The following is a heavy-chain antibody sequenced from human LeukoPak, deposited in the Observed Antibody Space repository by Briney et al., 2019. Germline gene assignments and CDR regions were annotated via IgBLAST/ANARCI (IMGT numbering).Heavy chain of an antibody. J-gene: IGHJ4*02. CDR1: GASISSYY. D-gene: IGHD3-9*01. CDR2: IHYSGST. V-gene: IGHV4-59*13. CDR3: AVGGRYFDWQIDH. Sequence: MPSETLSLTCSVSGASISSYYWSWIRQPPGKGLEWIGYIHYSGSTKYSPSLKSRVIMSIDTSKTQVSLKLSSVTAADTAMYYCAVGGRYFDWQIDHWGQGTLVTVSS.